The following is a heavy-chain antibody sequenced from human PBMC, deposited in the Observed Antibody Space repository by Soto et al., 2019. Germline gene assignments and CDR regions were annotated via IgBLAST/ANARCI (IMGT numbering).Heavy chain of an antibody. CDR2: VFSGGST. D-gene: IGHD3-3*02. Sequence: PSETLSLTCIVPGGAIISYYWSWVRQPAGKGLEWIGRVFSGGSTNYNASLKSRVTMSIDTSKNEVSLTLRSVTAADTAVYYCARVAFSYFGMDVWGPGTTVTVSS. CDR1: GGAIISYY. J-gene: IGHJ6*02. V-gene: IGHV4-4*07. CDR3: ARVAFSYFGMDV.